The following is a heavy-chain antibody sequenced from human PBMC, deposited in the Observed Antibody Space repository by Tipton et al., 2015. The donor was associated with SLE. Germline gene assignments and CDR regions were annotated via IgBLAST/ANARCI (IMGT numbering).Heavy chain of an antibody. J-gene: IGHJ3*02. CDR1: GFTFSSYW. CDR2: INSDGSST. Sequence: SLRLSCAASGFTFSSYWMHWVRQAPGKGLVWVSRINSDGSSTSYADSVKGRFTISRDNAKNTLYLQMNSLRAEDTAVYYCARVGGYGLGAFDIWGQGAMVTVSS. V-gene: IGHV3-74*01. D-gene: IGHD2-8*02. CDR3: ARVGGYGLGAFDI.